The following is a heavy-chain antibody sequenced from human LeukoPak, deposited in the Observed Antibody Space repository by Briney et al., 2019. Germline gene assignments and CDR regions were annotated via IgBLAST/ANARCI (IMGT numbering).Heavy chain of an antibody. CDR1: GFTFSDLA. CDR2: VSYDGTKE. J-gene: IGHJ4*02. D-gene: IGHD1-1*01. Sequence: GGSLRLSCAASGFTFSDLAMHWVRQAPGKGLEWVAVVSYDGTKESYADSVKGRFTISRDNSKNTLYLQMNSLGAEDTAVYYCVNQLGWVALGYWGQGTLVTVSS. V-gene: IGHV3-30*18. CDR3: VNQLGWVALGY.